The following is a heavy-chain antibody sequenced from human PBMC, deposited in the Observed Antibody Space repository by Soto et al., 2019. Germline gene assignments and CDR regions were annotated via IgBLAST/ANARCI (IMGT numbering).Heavy chain of an antibody. CDR1: GFTFSDYF. CDR2: ISGSSDNI. CDR3: VRDSARIVVVPRVDGDNWLDP. V-gene: IGHV3-11*06. D-gene: IGHD2-2*01. J-gene: IGHJ5*02. Sequence: GGSLRLSCAASGFTFSDYFMSWIRQAPGKGLEWVSFISGSSDNIKYADSVKGRFTISRDNAKNSLYLQMNGLRAEDTAVYYCVRDSARIVVVPRVDGDNWLDPWGQGTLITFSS.